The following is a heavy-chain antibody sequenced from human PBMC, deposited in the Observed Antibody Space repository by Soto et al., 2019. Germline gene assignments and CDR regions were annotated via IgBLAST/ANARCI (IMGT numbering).Heavy chain of an antibody. J-gene: IGHJ5*02. D-gene: IGHD2-15*01. CDR2: ISSSGSTI. CDR1: GFTFSSYE. V-gene: IGHV3-48*03. Sequence: GGSLRLSCAASGFTFSSYEMNWVRQAPGKGLEWVSYISSSGSTIYYADSVKGRFTISRDNAKNSLYLQMNSLRAEDTAVYYCAKEVFGVVAGSGLDTWGQGTLVTAPQ. CDR3: AKEVFGVVAGSGLDT.